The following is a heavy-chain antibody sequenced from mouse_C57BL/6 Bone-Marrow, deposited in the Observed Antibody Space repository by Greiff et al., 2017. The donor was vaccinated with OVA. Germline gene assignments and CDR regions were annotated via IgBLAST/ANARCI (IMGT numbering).Heavy chain of an antibody. D-gene: IGHD2-3*01. CDR2: ISYRGST. Sequence: EVKLVESGPGLAKPSQTLSLTCSVTGYSITSDYWNWIRKFPGHKLEYMGYISYRGSTYYNPSLKSRISITRDTSKNQYYLQLNSVTTEDTATYYCARCRWLLRGGYFDYWGQGTTLTVSS. V-gene: IGHV3-8*01. CDR3: ARCRWLLRGGYFDY. CDR1: GYSITSDY. J-gene: IGHJ2*01.